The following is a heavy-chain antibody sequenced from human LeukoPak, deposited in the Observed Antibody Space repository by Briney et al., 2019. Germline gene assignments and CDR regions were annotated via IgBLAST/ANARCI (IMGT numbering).Heavy chain of an antibody. D-gene: IGHD2-21*02. CDR1: GGSISSGDYY. Sequence: SETLSLTCTVSGGSISSGDYYWSWIRQPPGKGLEWIGYIYYSGSTYYNPSLESRITISVDTSKNQFSLKLSSVTAADTAVYYCAREAPPWAADCGGDCSLGGYWGQGTLVTVSS. CDR3: AREAPPWAADCGGDCSLGGY. V-gene: IGHV4-30-4*01. CDR2: IYYSGST. J-gene: IGHJ4*02.